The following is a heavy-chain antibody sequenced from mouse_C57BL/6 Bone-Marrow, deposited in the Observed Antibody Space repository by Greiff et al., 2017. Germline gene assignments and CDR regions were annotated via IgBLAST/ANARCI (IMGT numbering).Heavy chain of an antibody. Sequence: VQLQQSGAELVKPGASVKLSCTASGFNIQDYYIPWVKQRTEQGLEWIGRIDPEDGETQYAPKFQDKATITAKTISKTAYLQLSSLTSEDTAVYYCTRSLIYYGTNYWGQGTTLTVSS. CDR2: IDPEDGET. CDR3: TRSLIYYGTNY. D-gene: IGHD1-1*01. J-gene: IGHJ2*01. V-gene: IGHV14-2*01. CDR1: GFNIQDYY.